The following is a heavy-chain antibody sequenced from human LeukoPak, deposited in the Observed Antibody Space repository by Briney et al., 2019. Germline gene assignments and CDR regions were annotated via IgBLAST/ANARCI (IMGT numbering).Heavy chain of an antibody. CDR1: GFTFSSYT. D-gene: IGHD2-15*01. V-gene: IGHV3-30-3*01. Sequence: GGSLRLSCAASGFTFSSYTMHWVRQAPGKGLEWVAVIFYDAINKYYADSVKGRFTISRDNSKNTLYLQMNSLRAEDTAVYYCARDPGYCSGGSCYSGEDDYWGQGTLVTVSS. J-gene: IGHJ4*02. CDR2: IFYDAINK. CDR3: ARDPGYCSGGSCYSGEDDY.